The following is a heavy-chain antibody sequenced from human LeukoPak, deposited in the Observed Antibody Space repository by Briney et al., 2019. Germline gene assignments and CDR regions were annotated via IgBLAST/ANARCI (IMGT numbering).Heavy chain of an antibody. J-gene: IGHJ4*02. CDR2: ISYDGSNK. Sequence: PGGSLRLSCAVSGFTFSSYWMHWVRQAPGKGLEWVAVISYDGSNKYYADSVKGRFTISRDNSKNTLYLQMNSLRAEDTAVYYCAKPSGDRDYWGQGTLVTVSS. V-gene: IGHV3-30*18. D-gene: IGHD4-17*01. CDR3: AKPSGDRDY. CDR1: GFTFSSYW.